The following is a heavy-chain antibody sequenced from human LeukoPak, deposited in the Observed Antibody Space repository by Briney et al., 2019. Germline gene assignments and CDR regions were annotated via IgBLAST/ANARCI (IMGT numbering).Heavy chain of an antibody. J-gene: IGHJ5*02. CDR1: GGSFSGFH. CDR2: INHSGST. Sequence: PSETLSLTCAVYGGSFSGFHWSWIRQPPGKGLEWIGEINHSGSTNYNPSLKSRVTISVDTSKNQFSLKLSSVTAADTAVYYCARRWRYYYDSSGPKGWFDPWGQGTLVTVSS. D-gene: IGHD3-22*01. V-gene: IGHV4-34*01. CDR3: ARRWRYYYDSSGPKGWFDP.